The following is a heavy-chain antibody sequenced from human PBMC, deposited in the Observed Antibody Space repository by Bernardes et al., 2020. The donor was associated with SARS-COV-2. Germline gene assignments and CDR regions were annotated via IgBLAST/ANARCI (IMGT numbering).Heavy chain of an antibody. CDR1: GFTFSTYS. V-gene: IGHV3-21*06. Sequence: GSLRLSCAASGFTFSTYSMIWVRQAPGKGLEWVSSISTSSSYIYYADSVKGRFTISRDDAKNSLYVQMNSLRTEDTAVYYCARRASFAGMDVWGQGTTVTVSS. CDR2: ISTSSSYI. D-gene: IGHD3-16*01. CDR3: ARRASFAGMDV. J-gene: IGHJ6*02.